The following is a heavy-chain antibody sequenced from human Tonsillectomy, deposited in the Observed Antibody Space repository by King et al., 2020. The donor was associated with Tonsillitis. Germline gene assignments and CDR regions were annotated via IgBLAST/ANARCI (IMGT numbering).Heavy chain of an antibody. CDR2: IDPSDSYT. V-gene: IGHV5-10-1*03. CDR3: ATPADYYYSSGYFYR. Sequence: VQLVESGAEVKKPGESLRISCKGSGYSFTSYWINWVRQMPGKGLEWMGRIDPSDSYTNYSPSFQGHVTISADKSINTAYLQWDSLKASDTAMYYCATPADYYYSSGYFYRWGQGTLVTVSS. J-gene: IGHJ5*02. CDR1: GYSFTSYW. D-gene: IGHD3-22*01.